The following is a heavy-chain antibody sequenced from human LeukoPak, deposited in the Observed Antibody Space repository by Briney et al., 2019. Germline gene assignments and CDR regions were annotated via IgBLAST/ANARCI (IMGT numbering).Heavy chain of an antibody. V-gene: IGHV4-34*01. D-gene: IGHD6-19*01. CDR1: GGSFSGYY. CDR2: INHSGST. CDR3: ARFRIAVADAYYYYYMDV. Sequence: SQTLSLTCAVYGGSFSGYYWTWIRQPPGHGLEWIGEINHSGSTNYNPSLKNRVTISVDTSKNQFSLKLSSVTAADTAVYYCARFRIAVADAYYYYYMDVWGKGTTVTVSS. J-gene: IGHJ6*03.